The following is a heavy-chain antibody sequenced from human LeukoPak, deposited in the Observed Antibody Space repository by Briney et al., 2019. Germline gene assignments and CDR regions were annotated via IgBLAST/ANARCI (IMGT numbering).Heavy chain of an antibody. CDR1: GGSISNYY. D-gene: IGHD3-22*01. CDR2: IHYSGST. Sequence: SETLSLTCTVSGGSISNYYWSWIRQPPGKGLEWIGYIHYSGSTNYNPSLKSRVTISVDTSKNQFSLELNSVTAADTAVFYCARNYYDRGGYYTQYFQYWGQGTLVTVSS. CDR3: ARNYYDRGGYYTQYFQY. J-gene: IGHJ1*01. V-gene: IGHV4-59*01.